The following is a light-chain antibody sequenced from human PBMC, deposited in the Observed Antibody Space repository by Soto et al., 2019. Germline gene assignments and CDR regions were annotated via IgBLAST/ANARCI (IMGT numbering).Light chain of an antibody. J-gene: IGKJ2*01. CDR3: QQNKSYLYT. CDR2: DAS. V-gene: IGKV1-5*01. CDR1: QSVSSW. Sequence: DVMMTPSHPISTASVGVRVTITCRASQSVSSWLAWYQQKPGNAPKLLIKDASTLMGGVPSRFGGSGSGTEFTLTISSLQPEDVATYYCQQNKSYLYTFGQGTKVDIK.